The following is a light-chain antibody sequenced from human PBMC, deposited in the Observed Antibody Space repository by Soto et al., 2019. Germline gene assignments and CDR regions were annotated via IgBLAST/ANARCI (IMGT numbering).Light chain of an antibody. V-gene: IGKV3-11*01. CDR2: DAS. CDR1: QSVSSY. Sequence: EIVLTQSPATLSLSPGERATLSCRASQSVSSYLAWYQQKPGQAPRLLIYDASNRATGIPARFSGSGSGTDFNLTISSLEPEDFAVYYCQQRSNWLFTFGGGTKVEI. J-gene: IGKJ4*01. CDR3: QQRSNWLFT.